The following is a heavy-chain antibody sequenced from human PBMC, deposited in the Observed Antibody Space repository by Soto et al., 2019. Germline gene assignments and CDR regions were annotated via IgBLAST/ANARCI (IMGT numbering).Heavy chain of an antibody. CDR3: AHKPGYSSGWTYWYFDL. CDR1: GFTFSSYG. CDR2: ISYDGSNK. V-gene: IGHV3-30*03. D-gene: IGHD6-19*01. J-gene: IGHJ2*01. Sequence: QVQLVESGGGVVQPGRSLRLSCAASGFTFSSYGMHWVRQAPGKGLEWVAVISYDGSNKYYADSVKGRFTISRDNSKNTLYLQMNSLRAKDTAVYYCAHKPGYSSGWTYWYFDLWGRGTLVTVSS.